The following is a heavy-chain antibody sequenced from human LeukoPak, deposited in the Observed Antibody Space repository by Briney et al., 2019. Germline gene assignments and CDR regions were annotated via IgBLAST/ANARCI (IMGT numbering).Heavy chain of an antibody. CDR2: IKQDGSEK. Sequence: GGSLRLSCAASRFTISSYWMSWVRQAPGKGLEWVANIKQDGSEKYYVDSVKGRFTISRDNAKNSLYLQMNSLRAEDTALYYCAKARGYSYGYFDFWGLGTLVTVSS. J-gene: IGHJ5*01. CDR1: RFTISSYW. D-gene: IGHD5-18*01. CDR3: AKARGYSYGYFDF. V-gene: IGHV3-7*03.